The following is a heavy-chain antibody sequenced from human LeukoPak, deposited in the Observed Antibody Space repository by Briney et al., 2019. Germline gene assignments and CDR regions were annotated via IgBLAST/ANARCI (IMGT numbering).Heavy chain of an antibody. Sequence: SETLSLTCAVYGGSFSGYYWSWIRQPPGKGLEWIGEINHSGSTNYNPSLKSRVTISVNTSKNQFSLKLSSVTAADTAVYYCARGSSANWFDPWGQGTLVTVSS. V-gene: IGHV4-34*01. D-gene: IGHD6-13*01. CDR3: ARGSSANWFDP. CDR1: GGSFSGYY. CDR2: INHSGST. J-gene: IGHJ5*02.